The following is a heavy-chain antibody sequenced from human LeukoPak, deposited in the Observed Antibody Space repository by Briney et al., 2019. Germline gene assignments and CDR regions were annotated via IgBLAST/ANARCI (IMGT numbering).Heavy chain of an antibody. CDR3: ARGTYDSGNWYFDL. J-gene: IGHJ2*01. Sequence: GGSLRLSCAASGFTFSSYYMSWVRQAPGKGLEWVSSISGTSSYIYFADSLKGRFTISRDNAKNSLYLQMNSLRAEDTAVYYCARGTYDSGNWYFDLWGRGTLVTVSS. V-gene: IGHV3-21*01. CDR2: ISGTSSYI. CDR1: GFTFSSYY. D-gene: IGHD3-16*01.